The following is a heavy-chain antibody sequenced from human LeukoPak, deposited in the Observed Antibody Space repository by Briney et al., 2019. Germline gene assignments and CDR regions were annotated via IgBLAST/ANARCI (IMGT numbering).Heavy chain of an antibody. CDR3: ARVAPYSSSPLNYYYYMDV. Sequence: ASVKVSCKASGYTFTSYDINWVRQATGQGLEWMGWMNPNSGNTGYAQKFQGRVTITRNTSISTAYMELSSLRSEDTAVYYCARVAPYSSSPLNYYYYMDVWGKGTTVTVSS. CDR1: GYTFTSYD. J-gene: IGHJ6*03. CDR2: MNPNSGNT. V-gene: IGHV1-8*03. D-gene: IGHD6-6*01.